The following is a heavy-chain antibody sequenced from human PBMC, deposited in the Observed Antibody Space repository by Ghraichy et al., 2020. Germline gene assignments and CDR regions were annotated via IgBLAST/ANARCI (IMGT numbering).Heavy chain of an antibody. V-gene: IGHV1-69*13. J-gene: IGHJ4*02. CDR3: ARERLGEFLFDY. D-gene: IGHD3-16*01. CDR2: IIPVFATT. CDR1: GGTFDNYG. Sequence: SVKVSCKASGGTFDNYGITWGRQAPGQGLEWMGVIIPVFATTTYAQKFQGRLTISADESTSTAYMELSSLRFDDTAVYYCARERLGEFLFDYWGQGTLVTVSS.